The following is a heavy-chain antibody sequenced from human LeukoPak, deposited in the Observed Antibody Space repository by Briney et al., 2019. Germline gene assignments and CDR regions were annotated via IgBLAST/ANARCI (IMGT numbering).Heavy chain of an antibody. Sequence: SETLSLTCTVSGGSISSSSYYWGWIRQPPGKGLEWIGSIYYSGSTYYNPSLKSRVTISVDTSKNQFSLKLSSVTAADTAVYYCARHGSAISPHFDWGPGTLVTVSS. CDR1: GGSISSSSYY. J-gene: IGHJ4*02. CDR3: ARHGSAISPHFD. CDR2: IYYSGST. D-gene: IGHD2-2*02. V-gene: IGHV4-39*01.